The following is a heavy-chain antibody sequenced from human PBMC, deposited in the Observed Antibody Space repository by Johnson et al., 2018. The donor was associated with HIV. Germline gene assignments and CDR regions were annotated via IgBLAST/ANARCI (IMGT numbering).Heavy chain of an antibody. CDR3: AKCIWDRSLIDVFDI. D-gene: IGHD1-26*01. V-gene: IGHV3-13*01. CDR2: IGTAGDT. J-gene: IGHJ3*02. Sequence: VQLVESGGGLVQPGGSLRLSCTASGFTFSTYWMHWIRQAPGKGLVWVSAIGTAGDTYYPGSVKGRVSISRDNSKNMMYLQMSSLRAEDTAVYYCAKCIWDRSLIDVFDIWGQGTVVSVSS. CDR1: GFTFSTYW.